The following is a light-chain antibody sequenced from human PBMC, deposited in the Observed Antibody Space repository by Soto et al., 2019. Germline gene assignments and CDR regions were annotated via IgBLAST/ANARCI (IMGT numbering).Light chain of an antibody. CDR3: QQNDSSSIT. J-gene: IGKJ5*01. Sequence: HLPQSPSSLSASVXXXXXXXCQASQSISSYLNWYQQKPGQAPKLLIYAASSLQSGVPSRFSGSGSGTDFTLTISSLQPEDFAMYYCQQNDSSSITFGQGTRLEIK. CDR2: AAS. CDR1: QSISSY. V-gene: IGKV1-39*01.